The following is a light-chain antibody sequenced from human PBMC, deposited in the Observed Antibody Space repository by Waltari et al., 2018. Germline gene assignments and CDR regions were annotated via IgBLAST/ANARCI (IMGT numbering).Light chain of an antibody. Sequence: DIQMTQSPSSLSASVGDRVTITCRASQSISSDVNWYQQKPGKAPKLLIYAASSLQSGVPSMFSVSGSGTDFTLTISSLQPEDFATYYCQPSYSTPQTFGQGTKVEIK. V-gene: IGKV1-39*01. CDR3: QPSYSTPQT. J-gene: IGKJ1*01. CDR1: QSISSD. CDR2: AAS.